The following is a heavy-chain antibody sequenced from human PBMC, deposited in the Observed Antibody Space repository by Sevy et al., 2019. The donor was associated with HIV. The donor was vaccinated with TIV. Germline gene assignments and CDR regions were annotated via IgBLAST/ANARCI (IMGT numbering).Heavy chain of an antibody. J-gene: IGHJ4*02. CDR2: ISHDGRYK. V-gene: IGHV3-30*03. Sequence: GGSLRLSCAASGFTFTNYDLDWVRQAPGKGLDWVAVISHDGRYKNYGDSVKVRFTISRDNLRNTLFLQMDTLRPDDTAVYFCASIVSCGGDCYYLDSWGQGALVTVSS. CDR3: ASIVSCGGDCYYLDS. CDR1: GFTFTNYD. D-gene: IGHD2-21*02.